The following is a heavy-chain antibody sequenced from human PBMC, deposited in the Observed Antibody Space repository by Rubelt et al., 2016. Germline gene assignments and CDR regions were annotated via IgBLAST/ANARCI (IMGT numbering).Heavy chain of an antibody. Sequence: QVQLVQSGAEVKKPGASVKVSCKASGYTFTSYGISWVRQAPGQGLEWMGWISAYNGNTNVAQKLEGRVTLTTDTSTSTADMVLRSLVSDDTAVYYCARDLGYFDIWGQGTMVTVSS. CDR1: GYTFTSYG. J-gene: IGHJ3*02. CDR3: ARDLGYFDI. D-gene: IGHD7-27*01. V-gene: IGHV1-18*01. CDR2: ISAYNGNT.